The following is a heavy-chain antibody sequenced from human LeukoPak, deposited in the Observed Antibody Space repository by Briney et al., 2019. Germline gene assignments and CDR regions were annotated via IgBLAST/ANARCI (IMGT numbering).Heavy chain of an antibody. V-gene: IGHV4-39*01. CDR2: VSYSGST. CDR3: ARRRGGEDYFDS. J-gene: IGHJ4*02. D-gene: IGHD2-21*01. CDR1: GGSISSSSYY. Sequence: SETLSLTCTVSGGSISSSSYYWDWIRQPPGKGLEWIGSVSYSGSTYCNPSLKSRVSISVDTSKNQFSLNLSSVTAADTAVYSCARRRGGEDYFDSWGQGTLVTVSS.